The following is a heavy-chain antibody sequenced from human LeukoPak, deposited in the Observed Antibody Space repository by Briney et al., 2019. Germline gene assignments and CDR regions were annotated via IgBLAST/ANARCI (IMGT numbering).Heavy chain of an antibody. Sequence: GGSLRLSCAASEFTFDDYAMHWVRQAPGKGLEWVSGISWNSGSIGYADSVKGRFTISRDNAKNSLYLQMNGLRAEDTALYYCARVLRDYYYGMDVWGQGTTVTVSS. CDR3: ARVLRDYYYGMDV. D-gene: IGHD2/OR15-2a*01. CDR2: ISWNSGSI. J-gene: IGHJ6*02. CDR1: EFTFDDYA. V-gene: IGHV3-9*01.